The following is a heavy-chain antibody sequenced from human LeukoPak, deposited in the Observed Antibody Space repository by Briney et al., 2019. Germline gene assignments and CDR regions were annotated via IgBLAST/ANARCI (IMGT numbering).Heavy chain of an antibody. D-gene: IGHD3-10*01. CDR2: NYYTGST. V-gene: IGHV4-34*01. J-gene: IGHJ6*03. CDR1: GGSFRGYY. CDR3: ARGPNYYGSGSYYNLYYYYYMDV. Sequence: SETPSPTFAVYGGSFRGYYWSWIRPPPRKGVGWVGGNYYTGSTNYNPSLKSRVTISVDTSKNQFSLKLSSVTAADTAVYYCARGPNYYGSGSYYNLYYYYYMDVWGKGTTVTVSS.